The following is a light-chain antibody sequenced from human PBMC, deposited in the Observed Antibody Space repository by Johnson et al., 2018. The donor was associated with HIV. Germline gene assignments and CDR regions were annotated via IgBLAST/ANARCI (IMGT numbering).Light chain of an antibody. J-gene: IGLJ1*01. CDR2: ENN. CDR1: SSNIGNNY. V-gene: IGLV1-51*02. CDR3: GTWKSSLSAGV. Sequence: QSVLTQPPSVSAAPGQKVTISCSGSSSNIGNNYVSWYQQVPGTAPKLLIYENNKRPSGIPDRFSGSKSGTSATLGITGLQTGDEADYYCGTWKSSLSAGVFGTGTKVTVL.